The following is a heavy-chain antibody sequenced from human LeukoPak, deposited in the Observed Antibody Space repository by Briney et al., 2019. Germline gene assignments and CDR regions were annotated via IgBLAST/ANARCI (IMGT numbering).Heavy chain of an antibody. CDR2: IYYTGIT. D-gene: IGHD4-17*01. J-gene: IGHJ4*02. CDR3: VGRRGDGDYRPEY. CDR1: GGSISSTAYY. Sequence: SETLSLTCSVSGGSISSTAYYWGWIRQPPGKGLEWIGSIYYTGITYYNPSLKSRVTISLDTSRNQFSLKLNSVTAPETAVYYCVGRRGDGDYRPEYWGQGTLVTVSS. V-gene: IGHV4-39*01.